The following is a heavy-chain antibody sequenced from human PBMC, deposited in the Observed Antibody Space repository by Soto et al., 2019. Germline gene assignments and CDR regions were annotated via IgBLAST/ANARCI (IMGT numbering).Heavy chain of an antibody. J-gene: IGHJ4*02. Sequence: SETLSLTCAVSGGYISRGGHSWSWIRQPPGKGLEWIGYIYHGGSTYYNPSLKSRVTLSVDRSKNQFSLKLGSVTAADTAVCYCARGEVYGGTGPFDYWGQGTLVTVSS. D-gene: IGHD3-10*01. CDR1: GGYISRGGHS. V-gene: IGHV4-30-2*01. CDR3: ARGEVYGGTGPFDY. CDR2: IYHGGST.